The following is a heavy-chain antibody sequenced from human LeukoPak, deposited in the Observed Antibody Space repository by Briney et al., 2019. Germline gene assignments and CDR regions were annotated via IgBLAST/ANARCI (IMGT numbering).Heavy chain of an antibody. CDR3: AKDLLLPYYYDSSGYPVNWFDP. CDR2: ISYDGSNK. V-gene: IGHV3-30*18. D-gene: IGHD3-22*01. CDR1: GITFSSYG. Sequence: GGSLRLSCAASGITFSSYGMHWVRQAPGKGLEWVAVISYDGSNKYYADSVKGRFTISRDNSKNTPYLQMNSLRAEDTAVYYCAKDLLLPYYYDSSGYPVNWFDPWGQGTLVTVSS. J-gene: IGHJ5*02.